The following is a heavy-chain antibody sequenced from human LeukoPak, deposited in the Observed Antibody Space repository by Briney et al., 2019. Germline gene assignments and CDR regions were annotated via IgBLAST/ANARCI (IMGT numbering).Heavy chain of an antibody. CDR2: IKHDGSDK. Sequence: GGSLRLSCAASGFTFSSYRMSWVRQAPGKGLEWVATIKHDGSDKYYVDSLRGRFTISRDNAKDSLSLQMNSLRAEDTAVYYCARGSNDYGSGSYYTTKRGPPLFDYWGQGTLVTVSS. D-gene: IGHD3-10*01. J-gene: IGHJ4*02. CDR3: ARGSNDYGSGSYYTTKRGPPLFDY. CDR1: GFTFSSYR. V-gene: IGHV3-7*01.